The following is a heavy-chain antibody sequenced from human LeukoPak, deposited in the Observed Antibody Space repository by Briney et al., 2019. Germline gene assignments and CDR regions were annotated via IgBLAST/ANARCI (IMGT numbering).Heavy chain of an antibody. J-gene: IGHJ4*02. CDR1: GFTFSDYY. D-gene: IGHD6-13*01. CDR3: TKDEPGSSWYN. Sequence: GGSLRLSCAASGFTFSDYYMSWIRQAPGKGLEWVSYISSSGSTIYYADSVKGRFTISRDNSKNTLYLRMNSLRAEDTAVYYCTKDEPGSSWYNWGQGTLVTVSS. V-gene: IGHV3-11*01. CDR2: ISSSGSTI.